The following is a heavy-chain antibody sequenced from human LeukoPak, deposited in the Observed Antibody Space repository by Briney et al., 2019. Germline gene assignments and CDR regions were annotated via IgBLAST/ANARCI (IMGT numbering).Heavy chain of an antibody. J-gene: IGHJ4*02. CDR3: ARAKSTRRLRTDRGDYFDY. D-gene: IGHD5-24*01. Sequence: EASVEVSCKASGYTFTSYGISWVRQAPGQGLEWMGGIIPIFGTANYAQKFQGRVTITADESTSTAYMELSSLRSEDTAVYYCARAKSTRRLRTDRGDYFDYWGQGTLVTVSS. CDR1: GYTFTSYG. V-gene: IGHV1-69*13. CDR2: IIPIFGTA.